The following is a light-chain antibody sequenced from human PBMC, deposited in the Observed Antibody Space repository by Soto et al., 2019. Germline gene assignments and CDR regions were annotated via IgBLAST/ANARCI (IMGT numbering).Light chain of an antibody. V-gene: IGLV1-40*01. J-gene: IGLJ3*02. CDR3: QPYDSRLSGWV. CDR2: GNS. Sequence: QSVLTQPPSVSGAPGQGVTISCTGSSSNIGAGYDVHWYQQLPGTAPKLLIYGNSNRPSGVPDRFSGSKSGTSASLAITGLQAEDEADYYCQPYDSRLSGWVFGGGTKLTVL. CDR1: SSNIGAGYD.